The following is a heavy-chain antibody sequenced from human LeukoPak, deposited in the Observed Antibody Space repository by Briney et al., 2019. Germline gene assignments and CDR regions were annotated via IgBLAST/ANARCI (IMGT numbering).Heavy chain of an antibody. CDR1: GYSISSGHY. J-gene: IGHJ4*02. V-gene: IGHV4-38-2*02. D-gene: IGHD3-22*01. Sequence: SETLSLTCTVSGYSISSGHYWGWIRQPPGKGLEWIGSIYHSGSTYYNPSLKSRVTISVDTSKNQFSLKLSSVTAADTAVYYCARYYYDSSGYYFPPTYWGQGTLVTVSS. CDR2: IYHSGST. CDR3: ARYYYDSSGYYFPPTY.